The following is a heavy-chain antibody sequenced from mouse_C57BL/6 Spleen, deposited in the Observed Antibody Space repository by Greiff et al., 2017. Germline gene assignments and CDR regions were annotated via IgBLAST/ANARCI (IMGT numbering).Heavy chain of an antibody. J-gene: IGHJ1*03. CDR1: GYTFTSYW. Sequence: QVQLQQPGAELVKPGASVKMSCKASGYTFTSYWITWVKQRPGQGLEWIGDIYPGSGSTNYNEKFKSKATLTVDTSSSTAYMQLSSLTAEDSAVYYCARRWDGDWYFDVWGTGTMVTVSS. CDR3: ARRWDGDWYFDV. CDR2: IYPGSGST. D-gene: IGHD4-1*01. V-gene: IGHV1-55*01.